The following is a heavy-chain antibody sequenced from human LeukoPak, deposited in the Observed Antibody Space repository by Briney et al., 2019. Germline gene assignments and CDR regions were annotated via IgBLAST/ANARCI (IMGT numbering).Heavy chain of an antibody. Sequence: GGSLRLSCAASGFTFDDYGMSWVRQAPGKGLEWVSGINWNGGSTGYADSVKGRFTISRDNAKNSLYLQINSLRAEDTAFYYCARDGLGDSSGYFFSNYFDYWGQGTLVTVSS. J-gene: IGHJ4*02. D-gene: IGHD3-22*01. CDR1: GFTFDDYG. CDR3: ARDGLGDSSGYFFSNYFDY. V-gene: IGHV3-20*04. CDR2: INWNGGST.